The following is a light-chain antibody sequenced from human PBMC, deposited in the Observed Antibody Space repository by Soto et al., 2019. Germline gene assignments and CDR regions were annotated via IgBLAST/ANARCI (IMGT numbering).Light chain of an antibody. CDR3: QQRSKWLT. CDR2: DAS. V-gene: IGKV3-11*01. J-gene: IGKJ4*01. CDR1: QSVGSY. Sequence: DIVLTQSPATVSLSPGGRATLSCRASQSVGSYLAWYQQKPGQTPRLVIYDASNRATGIPARFSGSGSGTDFTLTISCLEPEDSAVYYCQQRSKWLTFGGGTKVEIK.